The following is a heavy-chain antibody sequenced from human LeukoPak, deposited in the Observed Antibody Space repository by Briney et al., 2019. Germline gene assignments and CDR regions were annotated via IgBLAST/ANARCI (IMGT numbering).Heavy chain of an antibody. J-gene: IGHJ6*04. CDR1: GGTFSSYA. Sequence: SVKVSCKASGGTFSSYAISWVRQAPGQGLEWMGGIIPIFGTASYAQKFQGRVTITADESTSTAYMELSSLRSEDTAVYYCARSETDDYYYYGMDVWGKGTTVTVSS. CDR2: IIPIFGTA. CDR3: ARSETDDYYYYGMDV. V-gene: IGHV1-69*01.